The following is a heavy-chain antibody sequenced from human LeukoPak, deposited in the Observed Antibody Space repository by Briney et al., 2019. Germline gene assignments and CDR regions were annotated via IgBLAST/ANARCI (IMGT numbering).Heavy chain of an antibody. D-gene: IGHD3-22*01. J-gene: IGHJ4*02. CDR2: IKSKTDGGTT. V-gene: IGHV3-15*01. Sequence: GGSLRLSCAASGFTFSNAWMSWVRQAPGKGLEWVGRIKSKTDGGTTDYAAPVKGRYTISRDDSKNTLYLQMNSLKTEDTAVYYCATEHYYDSSGYYPSPFDYWGQGTLVTVSS. CDR3: ATEHYYDSSGYYPSPFDY. CDR1: GFTFSNAW.